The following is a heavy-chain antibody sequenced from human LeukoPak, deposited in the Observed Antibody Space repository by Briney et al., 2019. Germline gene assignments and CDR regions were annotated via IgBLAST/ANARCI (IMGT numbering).Heavy chain of an antibody. V-gene: IGHV4-59*01. CDR3: ARPLQGRTVTLHY. CDR1: GGSLSSYY. D-gene: IGHD4-17*01. CDR2: IYYTGST. J-gene: IGHJ4*02. Sequence: SENLSLTCTVSGGSLSSYYWSWIRQPPGKGLEWIGYIYYTGSTNYNPSLKSRVTMSVDTSKNQFSLKLTSVTAADTAVYYCARPLQGRTVTLHYWGQGTLVTVSS.